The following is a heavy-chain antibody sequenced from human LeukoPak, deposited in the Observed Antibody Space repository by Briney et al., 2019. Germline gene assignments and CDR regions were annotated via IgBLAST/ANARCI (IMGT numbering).Heavy chain of an antibody. D-gene: IGHD2-21*01. V-gene: IGHV3-7*01. CDR3: ARDVAYSAFDY. CDR1: GITFSNSW. J-gene: IGHJ4*02. CDR2: IRPDGSEG. Sequence: GGSLRHSCTTSGITFSNSWMSWVRQAPGKGLEWVATIRPDGSEGYYADSVRGRFTISRDNSKNSFYLQMSSLRAEDTGVFYCARDVAYSAFDYWGQGTLVTVSS.